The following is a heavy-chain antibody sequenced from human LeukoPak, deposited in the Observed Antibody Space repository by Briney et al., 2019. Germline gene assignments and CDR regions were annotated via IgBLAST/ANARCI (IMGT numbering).Heavy chain of an antibody. CDR1: GGSISSSTYY. Sequence: SETLSLTCTVSGGSISSSTYYWGWIRQPPGKGLEWIGSIYYSGSTFYNPSLKSRDTISVDTSKNQFSLRLSSVPAADTAVYYCARRAIVATIDYWGHGTLVTVSS. V-gene: IGHV4-39*01. J-gene: IGHJ4*01. CDR2: IYYSGST. D-gene: IGHD5-12*01. CDR3: ARRAIVATIDY.